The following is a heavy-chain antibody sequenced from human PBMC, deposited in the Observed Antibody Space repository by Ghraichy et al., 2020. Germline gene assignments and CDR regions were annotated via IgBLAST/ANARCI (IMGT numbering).Heavy chain of an antibody. CDR2: IYYSGST. D-gene: IGHD1-26*01. J-gene: IGHJ4*02. CDR1: GASISTYY. Sequence: SQTLSLTCTVSGASISTYYWTWIRQPPGKGLEWIGYIYYSGSTNYNPSLKSRVTLSVDTSKNQFSLKVSSVTAADTAVYYCARGDLLYLDYWGLGTLVTVSS. V-gene: IGHV4-59*01. CDR3: ARGDLLYLDY.